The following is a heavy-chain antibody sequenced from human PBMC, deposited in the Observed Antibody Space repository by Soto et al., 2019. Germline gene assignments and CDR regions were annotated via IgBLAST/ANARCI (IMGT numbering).Heavy chain of an antibody. V-gene: IGHV3-21*01. CDR3: ARGLYYYDSSGYYSP. J-gene: IGHJ5*02. CDR2: ISSSSSYI. CDR1: GFTFSSYS. D-gene: IGHD3-22*01. Sequence: EVQLVESGGGLVKPGGSLRLSCAASGFTFSSYSMNWVRQAPGKGLEWVSSISSSSSYIYYADSVKCRFTISRDNAKNSLYLQMNSLRAEDTAVYYCARGLYYYDSSGYYSPWGQGTLVTVSS.